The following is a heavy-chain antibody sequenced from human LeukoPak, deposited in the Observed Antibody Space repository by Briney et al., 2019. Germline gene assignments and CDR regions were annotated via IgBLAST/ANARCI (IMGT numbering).Heavy chain of an antibody. CDR2: IYYSGST. CDR3: ARGILREYYYYYGMDV. V-gene: IGHV4-31*03. J-gene: IGHJ6*02. CDR1: GGSISSGGYY. Sequence: SQTLSLTCTVSGGSISSGGYYWSWIRQHPGKGLEWIGYIYYSGSTYYNPSLKSRVTISVDTSKNQFSLKLSSVTAADTAVYYCARGILREYYYYYGMDVWGQGTTVTVSS.